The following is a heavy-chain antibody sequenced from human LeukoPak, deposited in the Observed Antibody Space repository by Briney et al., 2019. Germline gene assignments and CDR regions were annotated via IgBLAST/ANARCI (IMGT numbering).Heavy chain of an antibody. CDR1: GFTFSSYE. D-gene: IGHD2-2*01. CDR2: ISSSGSTI. J-gene: IGHJ4*02. V-gene: IGHV3-48*03. CDR3: ARALYHTFDY. Sequence: PGGSLRLSCAASGFTFSSYEMNWVRQAPGKGLEWVSYISSSGSTIYYADSVKGRFTISRDNSKNTLYLQMNSLRADDTAVYYCARALYHTFDYWGQGTLVTVSS.